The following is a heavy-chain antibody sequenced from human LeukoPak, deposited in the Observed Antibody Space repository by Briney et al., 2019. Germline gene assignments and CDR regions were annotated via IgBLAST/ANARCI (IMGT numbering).Heavy chain of an antibody. D-gene: IGHD2-21*02. CDR1: GGSISSYY. J-gene: IGHJ4*02. CDR3: ARHPYCGGDCYIDY. V-gene: IGHV4-59*08. Sequence: SETLSLTCTVSGGSISSYYWSWIRQPPGKGLEWIRYIYYSGSTNYNPSLKSRVTISVDTSKNHFSLKLSSVTAADTAVYYCARHPYCGGDCYIDYWGQGTLVTVSS. CDR2: IYYSGST.